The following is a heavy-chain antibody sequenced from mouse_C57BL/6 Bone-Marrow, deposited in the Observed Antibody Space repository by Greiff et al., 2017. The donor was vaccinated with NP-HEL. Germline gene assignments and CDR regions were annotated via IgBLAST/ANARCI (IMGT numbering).Heavy chain of an antibody. CDR2: INPGSGGT. CDR3: ARGGSSWDY. V-gene: IGHV1-54*01. J-gene: IGHJ2*01. CDR1: GYAFTNYL. D-gene: IGHD1-1*01. Sequence: VMLVESGAELVRPGTSVKVSCKASGYAFTNYLIEWVKQRPGQGLEWIGVINPGSGGTNYNEKFKGKATLTADKSSSTAYMQLSSLTSEDSAVYFCARGGSSWDYWGKGTTLTVSS.